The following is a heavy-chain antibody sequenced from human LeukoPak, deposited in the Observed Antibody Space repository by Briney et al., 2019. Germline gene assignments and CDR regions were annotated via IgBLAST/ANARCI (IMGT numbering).Heavy chain of an antibody. J-gene: IGHJ4*02. CDR3: ARDPEYYYDSSGYQGDY. D-gene: IGHD3-22*01. Sequence: GSLRLSCAASGFTFSNYAMSWVRRAPGKGLECVSAIDYNGGSTYYADSVKGRFTISRDNSKNTLYLQMNSLRAEDTAIYYCARDPEYYYDSSGYQGDYWGQGTLVTVSS. CDR2: IDYNGGST. CDR1: GFTFSNYA. V-gene: IGHV3-23*01.